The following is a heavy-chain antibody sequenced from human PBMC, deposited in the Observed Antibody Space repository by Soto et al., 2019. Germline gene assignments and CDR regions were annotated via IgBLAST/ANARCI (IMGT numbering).Heavy chain of an antibody. D-gene: IGHD3-9*01. V-gene: IGHV4-59*01. CDR1: GGSFSGYY. CDR2: IYYSGST. Sequence: SETLSLTCAVYGGSFSGYYWSWIRQPPGKGLEWIGYIYYSGSTNYNPSLKSRVTISVDTSKNQFSLKLSSVTAADTAVYYCARDGGYYDILDTNDYWGQGTLVTVSS. J-gene: IGHJ4*02. CDR3: ARDGGYYDILDTNDY.